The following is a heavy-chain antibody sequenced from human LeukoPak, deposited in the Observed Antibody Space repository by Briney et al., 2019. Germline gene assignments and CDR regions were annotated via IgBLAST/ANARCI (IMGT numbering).Heavy chain of an antibody. CDR3: AELGITMIGGV. Sequence: GGSLRLSCAASGFTFSTYEMNWVRQAPGKGLEWLSYISSSGNILYYADSVKGRFTISRDNAKNSLYLQMNSLRAEDTAVYYCAELGITMIGGVWGKGTTVTISS. CDR2: ISSSGNIL. V-gene: IGHV3-48*03. D-gene: IGHD3-10*02. J-gene: IGHJ6*04. CDR1: GFTFSTYE.